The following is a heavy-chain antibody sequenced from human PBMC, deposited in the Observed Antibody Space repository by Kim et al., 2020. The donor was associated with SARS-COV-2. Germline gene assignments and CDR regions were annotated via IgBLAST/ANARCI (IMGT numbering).Heavy chain of an antibody. CDR2: ISSSSFYI. CDR3: VRDFTGYIHGHRYYFDY. J-gene: IGHJ4*02. Sequence: GGSLRLSCAASGFPFSNNSMNWVRQAPGKGLEWVSSISSSSFYIYYADSVKGRFTISRDNAKNSLYLQMNSLRADDTAVYYCVRDFTGYIHGHRYYFDYCGQGTLVTVSS. V-gene: IGHV3-21*01. D-gene: IGHD5-12*01. CDR1: GFPFSNNS.